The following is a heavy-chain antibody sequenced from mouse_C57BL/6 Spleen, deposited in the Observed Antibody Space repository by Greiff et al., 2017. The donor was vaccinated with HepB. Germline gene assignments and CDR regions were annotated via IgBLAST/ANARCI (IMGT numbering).Heavy chain of an antibody. Sequence: QVQLQQPGAELVKPGASVKLSCKASGYTFTSYWMHWVKQRPGRGLEWIGRIDPNSGGTKYNEKFKSKATLTVDKPSSTAYMQRSSLTSEDSAVYYCARAGDGYYDYAMDYWGQGTSVTVSS. CDR2: IDPNSGGT. D-gene: IGHD2-3*01. CDR3: ARAGDGYYDYAMDY. J-gene: IGHJ4*01. V-gene: IGHV1-72*01. CDR1: GYTFTSYW.